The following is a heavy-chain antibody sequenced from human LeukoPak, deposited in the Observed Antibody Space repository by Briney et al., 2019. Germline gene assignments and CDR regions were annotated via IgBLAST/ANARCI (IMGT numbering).Heavy chain of an antibody. Sequence: GGSLRLSCAASGFTFDDYGMSWVRQAPGKGLEWVSGINWNGGSTGYADSVKGRFTISRDNAKNSLYLQMNSLRAEHTALYYCARDARITIFGVVIISPFDYWGQGTLVTVSS. CDR1: GFTFDDYG. D-gene: IGHD3-3*01. V-gene: IGHV3-20*04. CDR3: ARDARITIFGVVIISPFDY. CDR2: INWNGGST. J-gene: IGHJ4*02.